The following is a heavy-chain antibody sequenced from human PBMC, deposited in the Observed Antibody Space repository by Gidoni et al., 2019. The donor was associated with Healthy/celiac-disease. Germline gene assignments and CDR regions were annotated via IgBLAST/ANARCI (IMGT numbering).Heavy chain of an antibody. Sequence: QVQLVESGGGVVQPGRSLRLSCAASGFTFSSYGMHWVRQAPGKGLEWVAVIGYDGSNKYYADSVKGRFTISRDNSKNTLYLQMNSLRAEDTAVYYCARYDHYYYYGMDVWGQGTTVTVSS. D-gene: IGHD3-16*01. J-gene: IGHJ6*02. V-gene: IGHV3-33*01. CDR3: ARYDHYYYYGMDV. CDR2: IGYDGSNK. CDR1: GFTFSSYG.